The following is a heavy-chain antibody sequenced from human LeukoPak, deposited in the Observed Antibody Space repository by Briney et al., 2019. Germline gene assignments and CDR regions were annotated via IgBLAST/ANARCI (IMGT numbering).Heavy chain of an antibody. V-gene: IGHV3-53*01. Sequence: GGSLRLSCAASGFTVSNNYMSWVRQAPGKGLEWVSVIYSDGSTYYADSVKGRFTISRDNSKNTLYLEMNSLRAEDTAVYYCARGGNIGVACKWFDYWGQGTLVTVSS. CDR2: IYSDGST. D-gene: IGHD6-19*01. CDR1: GFTVSNNY. J-gene: IGHJ4*02. CDR3: ARGGNIGVACKWFDY.